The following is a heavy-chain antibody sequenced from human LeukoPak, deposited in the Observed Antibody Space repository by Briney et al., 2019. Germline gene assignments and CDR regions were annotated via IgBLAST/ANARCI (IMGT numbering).Heavy chain of an antibody. CDR2: INWNGGST. D-gene: IGHD5-12*01. V-gene: IGHV3-20*04. Sequence: GGSLRLSCAASGFTFDDYGMSWVRQAPGKGLEWVSGINWNGGSTGYADSVKGRFTISRDNSKNTLYLQMNSLRAEDTAVYYCAKGRGDIVGTIDQWGQGTLVTVSS. J-gene: IGHJ4*02. CDR3: AKGRGDIVGTIDQ. CDR1: GFTFDDYG.